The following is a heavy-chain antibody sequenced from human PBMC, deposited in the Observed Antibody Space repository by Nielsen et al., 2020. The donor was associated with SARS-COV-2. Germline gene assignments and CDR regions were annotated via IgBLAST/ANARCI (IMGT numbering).Heavy chain of an antibody. CDR1: GFTFSSYL. V-gene: IGHV3-7*01. CDR3: ARAGLFSSGSYFAY. J-gene: IGHJ4*02. Sequence: GGSLRLSFAASGFTFSSYLMSWVRQAPGKGLEWVANIKQVGSEKYYVDSVKGRFTISRDNAKNPLYLQMNSLRAEDTAVYYCARAGLFSSGSYFAYWGQGTLVTVSS. D-gene: IGHD6-19*01. CDR2: IKQVGSEK.